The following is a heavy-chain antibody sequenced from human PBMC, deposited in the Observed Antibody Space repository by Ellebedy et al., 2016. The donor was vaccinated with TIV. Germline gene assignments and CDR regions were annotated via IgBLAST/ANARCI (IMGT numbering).Heavy chain of an antibody. CDR3: ARIHGDRDDY. V-gene: IGHV3-33*08. Sequence: GESLKISCAASGFTFSSYGMHWVRQAPGKGPEWVAVIWYDGSQKYYAASVKGRFTISRDNSKNTLYLQMNSLRAEEPAVYHCARIHGDRDDYWGQGTLVTVSS. J-gene: IGHJ4*02. CDR2: IWYDGSQK. D-gene: IGHD7-27*01. CDR1: GFTFSSYG.